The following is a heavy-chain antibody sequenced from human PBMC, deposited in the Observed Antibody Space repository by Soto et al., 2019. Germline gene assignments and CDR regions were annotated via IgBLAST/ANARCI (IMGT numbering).Heavy chain of an antibody. D-gene: IGHD6-19*01. CDR3: ARRGYSSGWYVDY. CDR1: GGSISSYY. Sequence: TSETLSLTCTVSGGSISSYYWSWIRQPPGKGLEWIGYIYYSGSTNYNPSLKSRVTISVDTSKNQFSLKLSSVTAADTAVYYCARRGYSSGWYVDYWGQGTLVTVSS. J-gene: IGHJ4*02. CDR2: IYYSGST. V-gene: IGHV4-59*08.